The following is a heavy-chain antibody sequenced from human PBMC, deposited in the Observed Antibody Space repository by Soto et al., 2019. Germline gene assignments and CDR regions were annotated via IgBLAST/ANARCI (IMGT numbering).Heavy chain of an antibody. V-gene: IGHV4-4*02. CDR2: SYHSGST. CDR3: ARRRSLGESYYDYYYGMDV. D-gene: IGHD1-26*01. J-gene: IGHJ6*02. CDR1: GGTTRTSNW. Sequence: SETLSVTCAVSGGTTRTSNWWRLLRQPGGKGLEWIGESYHSGSTNYNPPLKSRVTISVDKSKNQFSLKLSSVTAADTAVYYCARRRSLGESYYDYYYGMDVWGQGTTVT.